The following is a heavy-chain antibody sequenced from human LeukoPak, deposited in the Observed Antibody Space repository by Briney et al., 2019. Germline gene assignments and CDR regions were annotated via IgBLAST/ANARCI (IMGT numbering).Heavy chain of an antibody. Sequence: GASVKVSCKASGNTFTSFHIHWVRQAPGQGLEYMGIIKVYGDTTIYAQRFQGRITMTRDTSTSTVYMELSSLNSEDTAVYYRARESPSTFYFDYWGQGTLVTVSS. CDR3: ARESPSTFYFDY. D-gene: IGHD1-1*01. V-gene: IGHV1-46*01. CDR2: IKVYGDTT. J-gene: IGHJ4*02. CDR1: GNTFTSFH.